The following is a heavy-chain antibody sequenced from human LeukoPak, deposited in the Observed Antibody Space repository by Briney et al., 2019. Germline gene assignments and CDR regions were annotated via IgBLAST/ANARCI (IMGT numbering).Heavy chain of an antibody. V-gene: IGHV1-69*10. J-gene: IGHJ4*02. CDR3: ARGRLIGAPDERYYLDY. D-gene: IGHD2-2*01. Sequence: SVKVSCKVSGGTFSSNAISWVRQAPGQGLEWMGGIIPILNIENYAQNFQGIVTITADKSTSTAYMELISLRFEDTAVYYCARGRLIGAPDERYYLDYWGQGTLVTVSS. CDR2: IIPILNIE. CDR1: GGTFSSNA.